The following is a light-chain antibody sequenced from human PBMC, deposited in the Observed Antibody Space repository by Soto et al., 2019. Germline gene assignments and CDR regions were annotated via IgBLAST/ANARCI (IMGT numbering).Light chain of an antibody. CDR2: GAS. Sequence: EIVLTQSPGTVSVSPGERATLSCRASESVTSSYLAWYQQTPGHAPRLLIYGASSRATGIPDRFSGSGSGTVFTLTISRLEPEDFAVYYCQQLSTFGGGTKL. V-gene: IGKV3-20*01. J-gene: IGKJ4*01. CDR1: ESVTSSY. CDR3: QQLST.